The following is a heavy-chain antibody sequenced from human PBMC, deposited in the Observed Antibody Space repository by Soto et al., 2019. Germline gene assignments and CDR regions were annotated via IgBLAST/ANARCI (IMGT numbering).Heavy chain of an antibody. CDR1: GDSVSSDRYY. CDR3: AREGGVLRLSNWLDP. Sequence: SGTLALSCTVSGDSVSSDRYYWSLIRQPPGKALEWIGYIYHDGTTSYNPSLQSRVTMSINTSKNQFSLKLSSVTAADTAIYYCAREGGVLRLSNWLDPWGQGTLVTVTS. J-gene: IGHJ5*02. D-gene: IGHD3-3*01. CDR2: IYHDGTT. V-gene: IGHV4-61*01.